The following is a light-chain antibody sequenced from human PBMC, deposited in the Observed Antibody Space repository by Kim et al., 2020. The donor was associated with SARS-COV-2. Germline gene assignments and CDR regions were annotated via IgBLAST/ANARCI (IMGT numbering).Light chain of an antibody. Sequence: SPGERATLSCRASQSVRSSYLAWYQKKPGQAPRLLIYNASNRATGIPDRFSGSGSGTDFTLTISRVQPEDFAVYYCQQYGDSPRTFGQGTKVDIK. CDR1: QSVRSSY. V-gene: IGKV3-20*01. J-gene: IGKJ1*01. CDR3: QQYGDSPRT. CDR2: NAS.